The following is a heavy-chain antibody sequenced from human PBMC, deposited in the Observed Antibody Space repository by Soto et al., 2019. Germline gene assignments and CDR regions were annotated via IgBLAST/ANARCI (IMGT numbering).Heavy chain of an antibody. CDR2: MNPNSGNT. J-gene: IGHJ6*03. CDR1: GYTFTSYD. D-gene: IGHD4-17*01. CDR3: AGPSYGDAELYYYYYMDV. Sequence: QVQLVQSGAEVKKPGASVKVSCKASGYTFTSYDINWVRQATGQGLEWMGWMNPNSGNTGYAQKFQGRVTMTRNTSISTAYMELSSLRSEDTAVYYCAGPSYGDAELYYYYYMDVWGKGTTVTVSS. V-gene: IGHV1-8*01.